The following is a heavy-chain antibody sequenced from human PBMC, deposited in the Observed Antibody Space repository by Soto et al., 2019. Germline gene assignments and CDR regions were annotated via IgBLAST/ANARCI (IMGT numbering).Heavy chain of an antibody. J-gene: IGHJ4*02. V-gene: IGHV3-23*01. CDR3: AKDGSGSYQPTFFDY. Sequence: EVQLLESGGGLVQPGGSLRLSCAVSGITFSSYAMSWVRQAPGKGLEWVSGVSGDTGSTFYADSVKGRCIVSRDNSKNTLYLNMNSLRADDTAVYYCAKDGSGSYQPTFFDYWGQGTLVTLSS. CDR2: VSGDTGST. CDR1: GITFSSYA. D-gene: IGHD1-26*01.